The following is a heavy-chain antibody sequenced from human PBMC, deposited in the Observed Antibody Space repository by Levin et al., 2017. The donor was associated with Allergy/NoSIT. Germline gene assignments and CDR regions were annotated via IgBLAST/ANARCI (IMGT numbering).Heavy chain of an antibody. CDR3: ARVHIGLMRAGPFDF. CDR2: IFYSGSGNI. V-gene: IGHV4-39*07. CDR1: GGSISTISSY. J-gene: IGHJ4*01. D-gene: IGHD2-21*01. Sequence: PSETLSLTCNVSGGSISTISSYWGWIRQPPGTGLEWIGNIFYSGSGNIYYNPSLKSRVTMSIDTSKSQFSLRLRSVTAADTAIYYCARVHIGLMRAGPFDFWGHGSPVTVSS.